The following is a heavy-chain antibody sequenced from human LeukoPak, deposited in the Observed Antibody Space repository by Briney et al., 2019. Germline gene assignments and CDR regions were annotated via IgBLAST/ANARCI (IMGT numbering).Heavy chain of an antibody. V-gene: IGHV3-7*01. CDR1: GFTFSDHW. Sequence: GGSLRLSCAASGFTFSDHWMSWVRQAPGKGLEWVANIKQDGSAKFYVDPVEGRFTISRDNAKNSLYLQMNSLRAEDTAVYYCARDRGWSFPHPDYWGQGTLVTVSS. J-gene: IGHJ4*02. CDR3: ARDRGWSFPHPDY. D-gene: IGHD6-19*01. CDR2: IKQDGSAK.